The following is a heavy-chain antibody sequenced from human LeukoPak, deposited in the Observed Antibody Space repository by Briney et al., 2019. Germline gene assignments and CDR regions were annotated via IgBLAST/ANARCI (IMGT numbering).Heavy chain of an antibody. CDR1: GGSISSSSYY. CDR2: IYYSGST. J-gene: IGHJ4*02. CDR3: ARHRAYYYDSSGFDY. D-gene: IGHD3-22*01. Sequence: PSETLSLTCTVSGGSISSSSYYWGWIRQPPGKGREWIGSIYYSGSTYYNPSLKSRVTISVDTSKNQFSLKLSSVTAADTAVYYCARHRAYYYDSSGFDYWGQGTLVTVSS. V-gene: IGHV4-39*01.